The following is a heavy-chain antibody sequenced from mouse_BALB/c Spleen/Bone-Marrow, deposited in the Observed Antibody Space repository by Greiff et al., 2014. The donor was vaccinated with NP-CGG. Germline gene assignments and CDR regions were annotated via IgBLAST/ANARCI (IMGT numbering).Heavy chain of an antibody. D-gene: IGHD1-1*01. CDR1: GFTFSSYA. V-gene: IGHV5-6-5*01. CDR2: ISSGGST. CDR3: ARARFYYGKLVDY. Sequence: EVMLVESGGGLVKPGGSLKLSRAASGFTFSSYAMSWVRQTSEKRLEWVASISSGGSTYYPDSVKGRFTISRDNARNILYLQMSSLRSEDTAMYYCARARFYYGKLVDYWGQGTSVTVSS. J-gene: IGHJ4*01.